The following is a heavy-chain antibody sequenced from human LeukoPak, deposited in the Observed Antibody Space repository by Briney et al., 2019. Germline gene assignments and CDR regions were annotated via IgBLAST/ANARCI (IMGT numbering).Heavy chain of an antibody. D-gene: IGHD2-21*02. J-gene: IGHJ4*02. CDR3: AREGEYCGGDCFFDY. Sequence: SSVKVSCKASGYTFNIYGIIWVRQAPGQGLEWMGWISAYNGNTNYAQKLQGRVTMTTDTSTSTAYMELRSLRSDDTAVYYCAREGEYCGGDCFFDYWGQGTLVTVSS. V-gene: IGHV1-18*01. CDR1: GYTFNIYG. CDR2: ISAYNGNT.